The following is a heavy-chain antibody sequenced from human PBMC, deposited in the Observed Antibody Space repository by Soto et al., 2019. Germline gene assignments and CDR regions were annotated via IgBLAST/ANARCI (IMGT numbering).Heavy chain of an antibody. CDR3: ARCMVRGTWERYYGMDV. J-gene: IGHJ6*02. Sequence: QVQLQESGPGLVKPSETLSLTCTVSGGSISSYYWSWIRQPPGKGLEWIGYIYYSGSTNYNPSLKSRVTISVDTSKNQFSLKLSSVTAADTAVYYCARCMVRGTWERYYGMDVWGQGTTVTVSS. D-gene: IGHD3-10*01. CDR2: IYYSGST. CDR1: GGSISSYY. V-gene: IGHV4-59*01.